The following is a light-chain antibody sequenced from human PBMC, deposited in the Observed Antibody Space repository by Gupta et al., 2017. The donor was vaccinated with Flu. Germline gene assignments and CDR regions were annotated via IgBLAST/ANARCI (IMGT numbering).Light chain of an antibody. Sequence: DIPMTQSPSTLSAYVGDRVTITCRASQSIAGWLAWYQQKPGKAPKLLIYKASYVESGIQSRFSGSGSGTEVTLTISNLQPDDFATYYCHQYNTYPWTFGQGTQLEIK. CDR3: HQYNTYPWT. CDR2: KAS. J-gene: IGKJ1*01. V-gene: IGKV1-5*03. CDR1: QSIAGW.